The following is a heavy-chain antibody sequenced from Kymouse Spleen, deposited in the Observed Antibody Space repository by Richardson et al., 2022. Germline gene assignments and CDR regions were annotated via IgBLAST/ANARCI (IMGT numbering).Heavy chain of an antibody. CDR2: IKQDGSEK. D-gene: IGHD1-7*01. J-gene: IGHJ4*02. CDR1: GFTFSSYW. Sequence: EVQLVESGGGLVQPGGSLRLSCAASGFTFSSYWMSWVRQAPGKGLEWVANIKQDGSEKYYVDSVKGRFTISRDNAKNSLYLQMNSLRAEDTAVYYCARDRYNWNYDLFDYWGQGTLVTVSS. V-gene: IGHV3-7*01. CDR3: ARDRYNWNYDLFDY.